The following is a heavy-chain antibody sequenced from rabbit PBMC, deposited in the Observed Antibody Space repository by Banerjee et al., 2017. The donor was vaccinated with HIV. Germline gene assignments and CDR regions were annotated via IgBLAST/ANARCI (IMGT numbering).Heavy chain of an antibody. J-gene: IGHJ6*01. Sequence: QEQLVESGGGLVTLGGSLKLSCKASGIDFSSYGISWVRQAPGKGLEWIAYIYPDYGSTDYASWVNGRFTISLDNAQNTVFLQMTSLTAADTATYFCARCYGVGDSDPILLGLWGPGTLVT. V-gene: IGHV1S47*01. D-gene: IGHD6-1*01. CDR2: IYPDYGST. CDR3: ARCYGVGDSDPILLGL. CDR1: GIDFSSYG.